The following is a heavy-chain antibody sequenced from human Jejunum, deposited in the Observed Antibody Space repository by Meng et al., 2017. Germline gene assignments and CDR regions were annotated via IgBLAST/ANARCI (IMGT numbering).Heavy chain of an antibody. CDR1: GGSISSGASS. CDR3: ARASVGNCGGDCYSPHWFDP. Sequence: QLQLQESGSGLVQPAQTLSLTRVVSGGSISSGASSCSWIRQPPGKGLEWFGPSYHTGGSNYNPSLESRVTISVDRSKNQFSLKLTSVTAADTAVYYCARASVGNCGGDCYSPHWFDPWGQGTLVTVSS. J-gene: IGHJ5*02. D-gene: IGHD2-21*02. CDR2: SYHTGGS. V-gene: IGHV4-30-2*01.